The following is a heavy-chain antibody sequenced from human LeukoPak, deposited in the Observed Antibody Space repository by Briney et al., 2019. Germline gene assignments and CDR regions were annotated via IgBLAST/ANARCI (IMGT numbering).Heavy chain of an antibody. D-gene: IGHD2-21*01. CDR2: ISGSGGAT. J-gene: IGHJ6*02. V-gene: IGHV3-23*01. CDR3: ARHKDYYGMDV. Sequence: PGGSLRLSCAASGFTFSSCAMSWVRQAPGKGLEWVSAISGSGGATYYAVSVKGRFTISRDNSKNTLYLQMNSLRAEDTAVYYCARHKDYYGMDVWGQGTTVTVSS. CDR1: GFTFSSCA.